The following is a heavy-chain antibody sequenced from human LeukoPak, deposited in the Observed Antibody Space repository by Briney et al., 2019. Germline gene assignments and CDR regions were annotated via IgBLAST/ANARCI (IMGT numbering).Heavy chain of an antibody. CDR2: IRWTDER. CDR1: GFSLNTRDMN. D-gene: IGHD3-9*01. J-gene: IGHJ4*02. CDR3: ARDFDWSIAY. Sequence: SGPTLVKPTQTLTLTCTFSGFSLNTRDMNVAWIRQPPGKALEWLALIRWTDERSSSPSLKTRLTITKDTSKTQVVLTMANIDPVDTATYFCARDFDWSIAYWGQGSPVTVSS. V-gene: IGHV2-5*01.